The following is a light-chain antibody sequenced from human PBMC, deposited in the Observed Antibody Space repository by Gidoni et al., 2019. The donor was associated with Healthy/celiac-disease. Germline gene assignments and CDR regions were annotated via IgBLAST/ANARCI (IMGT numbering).Light chain of an antibody. Sequence: EIVLTHSPGTLSLSQGERATLSCRASQSVSSSYLAWYQQKPGQAPRLLIYGATSRATGIPDRFSGSESGTDFTLTISRLEPEYVAVYYCQQYGSSPITFXQXTRLEIK. V-gene: IGKV3-20*01. CDR3: QQYGSSPIT. CDR2: GAT. CDR1: QSVSSSY. J-gene: IGKJ5*01.